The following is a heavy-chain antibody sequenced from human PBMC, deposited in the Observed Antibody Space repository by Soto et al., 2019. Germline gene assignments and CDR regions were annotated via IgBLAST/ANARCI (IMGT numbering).Heavy chain of an antibody. D-gene: IGHD1-26*01. CDR1: GYSFTSYW. Sequence: PGESLKISCKGSGYSFTSYWISWVRQMPGKGLEWMGRIDPSDSYTNYSPSFQGHVTISADKSISTAYLQWSSLKASDTAMYYCARMWELLEYYYGMDVWGKGTTVTVSS. V-gene: IGHV5-10-1*01. CDR2: IDPSDSYT. CDR3: ARMWELLEYYYGMDV. J-gene: IGHJ6*04.